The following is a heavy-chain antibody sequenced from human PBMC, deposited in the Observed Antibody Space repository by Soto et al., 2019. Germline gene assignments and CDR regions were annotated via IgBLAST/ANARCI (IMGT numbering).Heavy chain of an antibody. CDR1: GGSINSGDYY. V-gene: IGHV4-30-4*01. Sequence: PAETLSLTCTVSGGSINSGDYYWTCVRQPPGNGLELIGNIFHSGSTYYTPSLQSRVTISLDTSKNHFSLKLSSVTPADTAVYYCARDRYYGSGTYYNFYSGMDVWGQGTTVTVSS. D-gene: IGHD3-10*01. CDR2: IFHSGST. J-gene: IGHJ6*02. CDR3: ARDRYYGSGTYYNFYSGMDV.